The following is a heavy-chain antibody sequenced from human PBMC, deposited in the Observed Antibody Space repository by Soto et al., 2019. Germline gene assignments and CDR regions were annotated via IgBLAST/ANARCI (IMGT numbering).Heavy chain of an antibody. CDR3: ANGRATYGLLTHDY. J-gene: IGHJ4*02. D-gene: IGHD3-10*01. CDR1: GFTFSGDW. V-gene: IGHV3-74*01. Sequence: GGSLRLSCVTSGFTFSGDWMHWVRQVPGKGLVWVSRISPDGTTTYYADSVKGRFTISRDSAKNTLYLQMNSLTAEDTAVYYCANGRATYGLLTHDYWGQGTLVTVSS. CDR2: ISPDGTTT.